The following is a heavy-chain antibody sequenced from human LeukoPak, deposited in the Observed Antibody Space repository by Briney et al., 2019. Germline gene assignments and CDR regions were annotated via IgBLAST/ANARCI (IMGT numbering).Heavy chain of an antibody. Sequence: ASVKVSCKASGYTFTGYYMHWVRQAPGQGLEWMGWINPNSGGTNYAQKFQGRVTMTRDTSISTAYMELSRLRSDDTAVYYCARTDYHGSGKLRNYYYYYMDVWGKGTTVTISS. CDR1: GYTFTGYY. CDR3: ARTDYHGSGKLRNYYYYYMDV. CDR2: INPNSGGT. D-gene: IGHD3-10*01. V-gene: IGHV1-2*02. J-gene: IGHJ6*03.